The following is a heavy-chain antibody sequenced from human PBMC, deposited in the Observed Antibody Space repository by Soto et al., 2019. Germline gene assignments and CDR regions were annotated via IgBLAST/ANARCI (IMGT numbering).Heavy chain of an antibody. CDR1: GFTFSSYW. D-gene: IGHD3-3*01. V-gene: IGHV3-74*01. CDR3: ARDSTEFLEWFPRYGMDV. Sequence: GGSLRLSCAASGFTFSSYWMHWVRQAPGKGLVWVSRINSDGSSTSYADSVKGRFTISRDNAKNTLYLQMNSLRAEDTAVYYCARDSTEFLEWFPRYGMDVWGKGTTVTVSS. CDR2: INSDGSST. J-gene: IGHJ6*04.